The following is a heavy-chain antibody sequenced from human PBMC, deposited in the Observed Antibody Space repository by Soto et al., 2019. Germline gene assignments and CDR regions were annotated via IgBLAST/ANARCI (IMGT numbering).Heavy chain of an antibody. CDR1: GYTFTGYY. J-gene: IGHJ4*02. V-gene: IGHV1-2*02. Sequence: GASVKVSCKASGYTFTGYYMHWVRQAPGQGLEWMGWINPNSGGTNYAQKFQGRVTMTRDTSISTAYMELSRLRSDDTAVYYCARGLGYCSSTSCYNFDYWGQGTLVTVSS. CDR3: ARGLGYCSSTSCYNFDY. D-gene: IGHD2-2*01. CDR2: INPNSGGT.